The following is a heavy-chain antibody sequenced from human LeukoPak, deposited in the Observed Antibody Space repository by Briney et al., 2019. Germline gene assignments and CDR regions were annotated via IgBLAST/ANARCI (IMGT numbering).Heavy chain of an antibody. J-gene: IGHJ4*02. V-gene: IGHV5-51*01. CDR2: IYPGDSDT. CDR1: GYNFTNYW. CDR3: ARRSIAARSGFN. Sequence: GASLQISCKGSGYNFTNYWIGWVRQLPGKGLEWMGLIYPGDSDTRYGPSFQGQVTISADKSINTAYLQWNSLKASDTAMYYCARRSIAARSGFNWGQGTLVTVSS. D-gene: IGHD6-6*01.